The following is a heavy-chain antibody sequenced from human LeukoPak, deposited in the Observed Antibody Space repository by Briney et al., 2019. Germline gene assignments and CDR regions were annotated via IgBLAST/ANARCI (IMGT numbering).Heavy chain of an antibody. J-gene: IGHJ3*02. CDR3: ATVLSIAGPDNDAFDI. Sequence: PSETLSLTCTLSGGSTSSYSWSWFRQPAGEGLEWIGRLYRGESPIYKSSLKSRATMSVDTSKNQFSLKLSSVAAVDTAMYFCATVLSIAGPDNDAFDIWGQGTMVTVSS. V-gene: IGHV4-4*07. CDR1: GGSTSSYS. D-gene: IGHD1-26*01. CDR2: LYRGESP.